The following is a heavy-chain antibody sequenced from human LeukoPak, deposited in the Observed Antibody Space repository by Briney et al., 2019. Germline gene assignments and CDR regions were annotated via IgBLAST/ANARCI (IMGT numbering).Heavy chain of an antibody. CDR3: AKEYCGGDCYVYYFDY. Sequence: GGSLRLSCAASGFTFSSYAMSWVRQAPGKGLEWVSAISGSDGSTYYADSVKGRFTISRDNSKNTLYLQMNSLRAEDTAVYYCAKEYCGGDCYVYYFDYWGQGTLVTVSS. CDR2: ISGSDGST. V-gene: IGHV3-23*01. CDR1: GFTFSSYA. J-gene: IGHJ4*02. D-gene: IGHD2-21*02.